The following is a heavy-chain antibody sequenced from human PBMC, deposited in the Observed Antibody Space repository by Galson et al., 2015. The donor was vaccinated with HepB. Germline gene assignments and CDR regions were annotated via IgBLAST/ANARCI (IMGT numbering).Heavy chain of an antibody. J-gene: IGHJ4*02. D-gene: IGHD6-19*01. Sequence: SVKVSCKASGYTFTSYAMHWVRQAPGQRLEWMGWINAGNGNTKYSQKFQGRVTITRDTSASTAYMELSSLRSEDTAVYYCARGGTAVAGNFDYWGQGTLVTVSS. V-gene: IGHV1-3*01. CDR2: INAGNGNT. CDR1: GYTFTSYA. CDR3: ARGGTAVAGNFDY.